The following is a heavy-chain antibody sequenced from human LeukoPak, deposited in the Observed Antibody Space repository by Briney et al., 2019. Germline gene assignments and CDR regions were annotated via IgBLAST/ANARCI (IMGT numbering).Heavy chain of an antibody. Sequence: SETLSLTCTVSGGSINNGGYYWSWIRQHPGKGLEWIGYIYYSGSSYYNPSLRSRVTISVDTSKNHFSLKLSSVTAADTAVYYCARNRDGYNSFDYWGQGTLVIVSS. CDR2: IYYSGSS. J-gene: IGHJ4*02. CDR1: GGSINNGGYY. CDR3: ARNRDGYNSFDY. V-gene: IGHV4-31*03. D-gene: IGHD5-24*01.